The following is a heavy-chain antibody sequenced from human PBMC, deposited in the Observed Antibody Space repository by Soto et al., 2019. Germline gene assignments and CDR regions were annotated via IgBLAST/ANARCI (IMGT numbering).Heavy chain of an antibody. CDR2: IYYSGST. J-gene: IGHJ4*02. D-gene: IGHD2-8*01. V-gene: IGHV4-39*01. Sequence: SETLSLTCTVSGGSISSSSYYWGWIRQPPGKGLERIGSIYYSGSTYYNPSLKSRVTISVDTSKNQFSLKLSSVTAADTAVYYCARRYCTNGVCYPFDYWGQGTLVTVSS. CDR1: GGSISSSSYY. CDR3: ARRYCTNGVCYPFDY.